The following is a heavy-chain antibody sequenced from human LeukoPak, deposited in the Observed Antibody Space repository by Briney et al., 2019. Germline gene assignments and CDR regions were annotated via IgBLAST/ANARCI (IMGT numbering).Heavy chain of an antibody. J-gene: IGHJ3*02. D-gene: IGHD2-2*01. CDR1: GYTFTSYY. V-gene: IGHV1-46*01. CDR2: INPSGGGT. Sequence: ASVKVSCKASGYTFTSYYMHWVRQAPGQGLEWMGIINPSGGGTSYAQKFQGRVTMTRDMSTSTVYMELSSLRSEDTAVYYCARDRFVVVPAAPHGDAFDIWGQGTMVTVSS. CDR3: ARDRFVVVPAAPHGDAFDI.